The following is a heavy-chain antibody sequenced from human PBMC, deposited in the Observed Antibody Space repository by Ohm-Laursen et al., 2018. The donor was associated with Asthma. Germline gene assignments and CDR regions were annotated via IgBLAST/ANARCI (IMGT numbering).Heavy chain of an antibody. CDR1: GFTFSSYD. Sequence: SLRLSCSASGFTFSSYDMHWVRQATGKGLEWVSATGTAGDTYYPGSVKGRFTISRENAKNSLYLQMNSLRAGDTAVYYCARGDGEYFDYWGQGTLVTVSS. J-gene: IGHJ4*02. V-gene: IGHV3-13*01. D-gene: IGHD4-17*01. CDR2: TGTAGDT. CDR3: ARGDGEYFDY.